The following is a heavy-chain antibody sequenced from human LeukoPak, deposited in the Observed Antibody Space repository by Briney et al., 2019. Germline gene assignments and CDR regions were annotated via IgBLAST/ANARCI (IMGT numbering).Heavy chain of an antibody. D-gene: IGHD1-1*01. CDR1: GGSISSSSYY. Sequence: SETLSLTCTVSGGSISSSSYYWGWIRQPPGKGLEWIGSIYYSGSTYYNPSLKSRVTISVDTSKNQFSLKLSSVTAADTAVYYCARDRRGTDYWGRGTLVTVSS. J-gene: IGHJ4*02. V-gene: IGHV4-39*07. CDR2: IYYSGST. CDR3: ARDRRGTDY.